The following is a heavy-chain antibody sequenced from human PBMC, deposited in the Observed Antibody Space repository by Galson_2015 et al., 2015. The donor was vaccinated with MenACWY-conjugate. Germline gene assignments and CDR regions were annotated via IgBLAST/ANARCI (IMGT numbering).Heavy chain of an antibody. J-gene: IGHJ4*02. CDR1: GFIFSSYS. Sequence: SLRLSCAASGFIFSSYSMNWVRQAPGKGLEWVSSIDGGGSDIYYGDSVKGRFTISRDNAKNSVFLQMNSLRAEDTAVYYCARGIGDYVDGSGDCWGQGTLVTVSS. CDR3: ARGIGDYVDGSGDC. V-gene: IGHV3-21*01. CDR2: IDGGGSDI. D-gene: IGHD4-17*01.